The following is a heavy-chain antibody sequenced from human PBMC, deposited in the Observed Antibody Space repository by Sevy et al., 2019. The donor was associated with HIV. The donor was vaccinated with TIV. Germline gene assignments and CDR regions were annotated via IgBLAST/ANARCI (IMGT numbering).Heavy chain of an antibody. CDR2: MNPNSGNT. CDR3: ARGQSDYYDSSEGAFDI. V-gene: IGHV1-8*01. J-gene: IGHJ3*02. D-gene: IGHD3-22*01. Sequence: ASVKVSCKASGYTFTSYDINWVRQATGQGLEWMGRMNPNSGNTGYAQKFQGRVTMTRNTSISTAYMELSSLRSEDTAVYYCARGQSDYYDSSEGAFDIWGQGTMVTVSS. CDR1: GYTFTSYD.